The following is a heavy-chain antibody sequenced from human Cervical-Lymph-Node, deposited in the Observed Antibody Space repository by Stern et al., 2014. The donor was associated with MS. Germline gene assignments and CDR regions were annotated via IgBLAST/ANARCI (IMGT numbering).Heavy chain of an antibody. Sequence: DVQLVESGGGLVKPGGSLRLSCATSGFTFSNAWMTWVRQAPGKGPEGVGHSKSKSYGGAAEYAAPVKGRFAISRDDSESTLYLQMNSLKTEDTGVYYCSTDFDYWGQGPLVTVSS. CDR3: STDFDY. CDR1: GFTFSNAW. CDR2: SKSKSYGGAA. J-gene: IGHJ4*02. V-gene: IGHV3-15*01.